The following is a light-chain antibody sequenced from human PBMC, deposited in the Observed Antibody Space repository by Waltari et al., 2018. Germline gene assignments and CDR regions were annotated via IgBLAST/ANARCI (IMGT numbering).Light chain of an antibody. CDR3: ETWDNGLKGPL. Sequence: QSVLTQPPSVSGDPGQRVFISCSGTSSNIGGYEVYWYQRFPGISPKLLIYENDKRPSGISDRFSASKSGTSATLTVTGLQSEDEAEYFCETWDNGLKGPLFGGGTRLTVL. J-gene: IGLJ2*01. V-gene: IGLV1-51*02. CDR2: END. CDR1: SSNIGGYE.